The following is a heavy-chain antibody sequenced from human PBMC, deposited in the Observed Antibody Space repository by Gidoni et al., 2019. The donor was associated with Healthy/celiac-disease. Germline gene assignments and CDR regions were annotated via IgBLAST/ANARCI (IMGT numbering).Heavy chain of an antibody. CDR3: AKDFRDHDYGDYFFDY. CDR2: ISYDGSNK. D-gene: IGHD4-17*01. CDR1: GFTFSSYG. Sequence: QVQLVESGGGVVQPGRSLRLSCAASGFTFSSYGMHWVRQAPGKGLEWVAVISYDGSNKYYADSVKGRFTISRDNSKNTLYLQMNSLRAEDTAVYYCAKDFRDHDYGDYFFDYWGQGTLVTVSS. V-gene: IGHV3-30*18. J-gene: IGHJ4*02.